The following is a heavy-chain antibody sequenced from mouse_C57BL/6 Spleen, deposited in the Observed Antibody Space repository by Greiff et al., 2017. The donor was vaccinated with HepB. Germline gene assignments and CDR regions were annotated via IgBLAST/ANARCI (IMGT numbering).Heavy chain of an antibody. Sequence: EVKLVESGEGLVKPGGSLKLSCAASGFTFSSYAMSWVRQTPEKRLEWVAYISSGGDYIYYADTVKGRFTISRDNARNTLYLQMSSLKSEDTAMYYCTRGGYGSSPYYYAMDYWGQGTSVTVSS. J-gene: IGHJ4*01. D-gene: IGHD1-1*01. V-gene: IGHV5-9-1*02. CDR1: GFTFSSYA. CDR2: ISSGGDYI. CDR3: TRGGYGSSPYYYAMDY.